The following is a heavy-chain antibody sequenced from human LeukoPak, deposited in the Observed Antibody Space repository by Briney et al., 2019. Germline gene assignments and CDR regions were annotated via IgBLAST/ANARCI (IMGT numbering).Heavy chain of an antibody. CDR3: ARVGYNSAFDI. J-gene: IGHJ3*02. CDR2: IYYSGST. D-gene: IGHD5-24*01. Sequence: SQTLSLTCTVSGGSISRYNWSWIRQPPGKGLEWIGYIYYSGSTNYNPSLKSRVTISVDTSKNQFSLKLSSVTAADTAVYYCARVGYNSAFDIWGQGTMVTVSS. CDR1: GGSISRYN. V-gene: IGHV4-59*01.